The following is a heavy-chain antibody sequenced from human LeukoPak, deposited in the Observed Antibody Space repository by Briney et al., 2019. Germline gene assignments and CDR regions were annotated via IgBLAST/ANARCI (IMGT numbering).Heavy chain of an antibody. CDR1: GFKFSSYS. J-gene: IGHJ4*02. V-gene: IGHV3-21*01. CDR3: ARRYYYDSSGYPDY. Sequence: GGSLRLSCAASGFKFSSYSMNWVRQAPGKGLEWVSSISTSSSYIYYVDSVKGRFTISRDNAKNSLYLQMNSLRAEDTAVYYCARRYYYDSSGYPDYWGQGTLVTVSS. CDR2: ISTSSSYI. D-gene: IGHD3-22*01.